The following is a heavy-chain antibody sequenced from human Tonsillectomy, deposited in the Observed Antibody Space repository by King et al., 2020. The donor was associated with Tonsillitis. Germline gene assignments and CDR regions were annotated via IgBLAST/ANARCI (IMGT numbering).Heavy chain of an antibody. Sequence: QLVQSGAEVKKPGSSVKVSCKASGGTFSNYAISWVRQAPGEGLEWMGRIIPILGTANYAQKFQGRVTITADKSTSTAYMELSSLRSEDTAVYYCARCPTDSYYYYFYGMDVWGQGTTVTVSS. D-gene: IGHD4-11*01. CDR1: GGTFSNYA. V-gene: IGHV1-69*09. J-gene: IGHJ6*02. CDR2: IIPILGTA. CDR3: ARCPTDSYYYYFYGMDV.